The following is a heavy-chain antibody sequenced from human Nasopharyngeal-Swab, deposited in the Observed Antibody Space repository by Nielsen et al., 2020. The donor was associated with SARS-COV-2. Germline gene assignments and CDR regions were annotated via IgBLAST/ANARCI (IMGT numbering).Heavy chain of an antibody. CDR2: IYYSGST. D-gene: IGHD3-3*01. J-gene: IGHJ6*02. V-gene: IGHV4-59*01. Sequence: WIRQPPGKGLEWIGYIYYSGSTNYNPSLKSRVTISVDTSKNQFSLKLSSVTAADTAVYYCARAEPYDFWSGYMPFYGMDVWAKGPRSPSP. CDR3: ARAEPYDFWSGYMPFYGMDV.